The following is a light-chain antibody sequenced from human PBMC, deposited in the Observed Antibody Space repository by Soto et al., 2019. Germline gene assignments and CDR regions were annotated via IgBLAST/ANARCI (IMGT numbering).Light chain of an antibody. CDR1: QGIANY. CDR2: AAS. Sequence: DIQLTQSPSFLSASVGDRVTITCRASQGIANYLAWYQQKPGKAPNLLIYAASTLQSGVPSRFSGSGYGTEFTLTISSLQPEDFATCYCQQLNKYPFTFGPGTKVDIK. CDR3: QQLNKYPFT. J-gene: IGKJ3*01. V-gene: IGKV1-9*01.